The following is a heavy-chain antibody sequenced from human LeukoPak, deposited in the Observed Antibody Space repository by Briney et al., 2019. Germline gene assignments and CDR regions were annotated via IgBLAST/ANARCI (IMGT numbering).Heavy chain of an antibody. Sequence: PSETLSLTCTVSGGSISSYYWSWIRQPPGKGLEWIGEINHSGSTNYNPSLKSRVTISVDTSKNQFSLKLSSVTAADTAVYYCARAEAMDVWGQGTTVTVSS. J-gene: IGHJ6*02. V-gene: IGHV4-34*01. CDR3: ARAEAMDV. CDR2: INHSGST. CDR1: GGSISSYY.